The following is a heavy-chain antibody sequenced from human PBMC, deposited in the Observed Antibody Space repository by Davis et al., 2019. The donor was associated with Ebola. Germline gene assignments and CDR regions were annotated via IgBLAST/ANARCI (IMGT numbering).Heavy chain of an antibody. V-gene: IGHV1-24*01. J-gene: IGHJ5*02. D-gene: IGHD4-17*01. CDR3: ATGSYGDYGATGFDP. CDR1: GGTFSSYA. Sequence: ASVKVSCKASGGTFSSYAISWVRQAPGKGLEWMGGFDPEDGETIYAQKFQGRVTMTEDTSTDTAYMELSSLRSEDTAVYYCATGSYGDYGATGFDPWGQGTLVTVSS. CDR2: FDPEDGET.